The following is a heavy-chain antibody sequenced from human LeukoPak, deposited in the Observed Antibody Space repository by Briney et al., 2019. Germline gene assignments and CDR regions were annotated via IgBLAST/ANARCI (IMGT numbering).Heavy chain of an antibody. CDR3: VRDAASPDF. CDR1: GFTFNDYW. D-gene: IGHD6-25*01. J-gene: IGHJ4*02. CDR2: INEGGSAK. V-gene: IGHV3-7*01. Sequence: GGSLRLSCTASGFTFNDYWMTWVRQTPGKGLEWLANINEGGSAKNYVDSVKGRFTISRDNANNSLFLQMNSLRVEDTALYYCVRDAASPDFWGQGTLVTVSS.